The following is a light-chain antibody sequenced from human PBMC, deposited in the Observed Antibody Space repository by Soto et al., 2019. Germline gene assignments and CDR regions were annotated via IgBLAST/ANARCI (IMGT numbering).Light chain of an antibody. CDR1: QTISSY. V-gene: IGKV1-39*01. CDR2: AAS. J-gene: IGKJ2*01. CDR3: QQSHSFPYT. Sequence: DIQMTQSPSSLSASVGDRVTITCRASQTISSYLNWYQQKPGKAPKLLIYAASILQSGVPSRFSVSGSGTDFTLTISSLQPEDFATYYFQQSHSFPYTFGQGTKLEIK.